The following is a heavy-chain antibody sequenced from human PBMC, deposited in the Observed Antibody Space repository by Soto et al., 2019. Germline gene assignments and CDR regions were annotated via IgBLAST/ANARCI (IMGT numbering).Heavy chain of an antibody. CDR1: GGSISSGGYS. J-gene: IGHJ4*02. Sequence: PSETLSLTCTVSGGSISSGGYSWTWIRQHPGKGLEWIGYIYYSGSTNYNPSLKSRVTISVDTSKNQFSLKLSSVTAADTAVYYCARRPYSGSHRGFDYWGQGTLVTVSS. CDR3: ARRPYSGSHRGFDY. D-gene: IGHD1-26*01. CDR2: IYYSGST. V-gene: IGHV4-31*03.